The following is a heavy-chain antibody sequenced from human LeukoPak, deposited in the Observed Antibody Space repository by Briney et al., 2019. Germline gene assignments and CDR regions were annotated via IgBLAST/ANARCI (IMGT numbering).Heavy chain of an antibody. CDR1: GFTFSSYA. CDR2: ISSSSSYI. CDR3: ARGIYSGYPMGFDY. V-gene: IGHV3-21*01. D-gene: IGHD5-12*01. Sequence: GGSLRLSCAASGFTFSSYAMSWVRQAPGKGLEWVSSISSSSSYIYYADSVKGRFTISRDNAKNSLYLQMNSLRAEDTAVYYCARGIYSGYPMGFDYWGQGTLVTVSS. J-gene: IGHJ4*02.